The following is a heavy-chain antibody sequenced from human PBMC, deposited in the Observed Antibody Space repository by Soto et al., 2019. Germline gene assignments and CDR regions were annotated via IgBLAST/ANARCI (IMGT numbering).Heavy chain of an antibody. V-gene: IGHV6-1*01. Sequence: PSQTLSLTCAISGDSVSSNSAAWNWIRQSPSRGLEWLGRTYYRSKWYNDYAVSVKSRITINPDTSKNQFSLQLNSVTPEDTAVYYCAREGSWESIAVAGHHYYYYYYMDVWGKGTTVTVSS. J-gene: IGHJ6*03. CDR1: GDSVSSNSAA. CDR2: TYYRSKWYN. D-gene: IGHD6-19*01. CDR3: AREGSWESIAVAGHHYYYYYYMDV.